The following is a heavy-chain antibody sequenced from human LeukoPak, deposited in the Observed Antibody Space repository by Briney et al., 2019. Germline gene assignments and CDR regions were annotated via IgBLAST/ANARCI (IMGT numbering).Heavy chain of an antibody. CDR2: IYSDNT. CDR3: ARRAGAYSHPYDY. V-gene: IGHV3-53*01. J-gene: IGHJ4*02. CDR1: GFTFSSYG. D-gene: IGHD4/OR15-4a*01. Sequence: GGSLRLSCAASGFTFSSYGMHLVRQAPGKGLEWVSFIYSDNTHYSDSVKGRFTISRDNSKNTLYLQMNSLRAEDTAVVYCARRAGAYSHPYDYWGQGTLVTVSS.